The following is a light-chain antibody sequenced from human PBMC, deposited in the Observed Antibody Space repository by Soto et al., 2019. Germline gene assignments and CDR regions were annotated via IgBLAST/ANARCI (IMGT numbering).Light chain of an antibody. J-gene: IGLJ3*02. V-gene: IGLV1-44*01. CDR2: TKD. Sequence: QSVLTQPPSASGTPGQRVTISCSGSRSNIGTNAVNWYQQLPRTAPRLLIYTKDQRPSGVPDRFSGSKSGTSASLAISGLQSEDEADYYCATWDDSLNGPVFGGGTKLTVL. CDR3: ATWDDSLNGPV. CDR1: RSNIGTNA.